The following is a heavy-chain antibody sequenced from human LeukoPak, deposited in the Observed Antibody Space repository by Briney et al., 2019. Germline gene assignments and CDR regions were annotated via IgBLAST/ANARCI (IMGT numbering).Heavy chain of an antibody. J-gene: IGHJ6*02. CDR1: GGSISSYY. CDR3: ARGPTASWFGELRDGMDV. Sequence: PSETLSLTCTVSGGSISSYYWSWIQQPPGKGLEWIGYIYYSGSTNYNPSLKSRVTISVDTSKNQFSLKLSSVTAADTAVYYCARGPTASWFGELRDGMDVWGQGTTVTVSS. V-gene: IGHV4-59*01. CDR2: IYYSGST. D-gene: IGHD3-10*01.